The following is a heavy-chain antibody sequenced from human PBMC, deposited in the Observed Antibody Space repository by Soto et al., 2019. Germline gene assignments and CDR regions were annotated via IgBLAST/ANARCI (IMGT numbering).Heavy chain of an antibody. V-gene: IGHV1-18*04. D-gene: IGHD5-12*01. CDR3: ARGRGYSLIPVVDDAVDV. CDR2: ITTYNGDT. Sequence: QVQLVQSGGEVQKPGASVKVSCKASGYSFTGYGINWVRQAPGQGPEWPGRITTYNGDTNYAQNFQGRLTMTTDTSTGTTYMELRSLRSDDTAVYYCARGRGYSLIPVVDDAVDVWGQGTLVTVSS. J-gene: IGHJ3*01. CDR1: GYSFTGYG.